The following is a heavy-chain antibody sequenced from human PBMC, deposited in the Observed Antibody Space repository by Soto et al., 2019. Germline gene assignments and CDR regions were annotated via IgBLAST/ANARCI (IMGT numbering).Heavy chain of an antibody. CDR2: IWYDGSNK. CDR3: ARETLAFDY. Sequence: QVQLVESGGGVVQPGRSLRLSCAASGFTFSSYGMHWVRQAPGKGLEWVAVIWYDGSNKYYADSVKGRFTISRDNSKNTLYLQMYSLRAEDTAVYYCARETLAFDYWGQGTLVTVSS. J-gene: IGHJ4*02. V-gene: IGHV3-33*01. CDR1: GFTFSSYG.